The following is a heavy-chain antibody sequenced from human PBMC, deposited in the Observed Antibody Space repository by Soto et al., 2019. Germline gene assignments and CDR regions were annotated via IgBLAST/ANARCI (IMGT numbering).Heavy chain of an antibody. CDR3: ARDRESSSLYYYYYGMDV. D-gene: IGHD6-6*01. V-gene: IGHV3-33*01. CDR2: IWYDGSNK. CDR1: GFTFSSYG. Sequence: GGSLRLSCAASGFTFSSYGMHWVRQAPGKGLEWVAVIWYDGSNKYYADSVKGRFTISRDNSKNTLYLQMNSLRAEDTAVYYCARDRESSSLYYYYYGMDVWGQGTTVTVSS. J-gene: IGHJ6*02.